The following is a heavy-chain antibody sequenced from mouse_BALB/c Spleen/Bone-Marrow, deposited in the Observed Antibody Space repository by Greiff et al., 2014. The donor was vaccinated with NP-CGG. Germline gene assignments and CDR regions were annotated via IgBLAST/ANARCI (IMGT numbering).Heavy chain of an antibody. CDR2: ISVGGSYT. CDR1: GFTFSSYG. J-gene: IGHJ4*01. CDR3: ARQNGNYGYYYAMDY. Sequence: EVQLVESGGGLVKPGGSLKLSCAASGFTFSSYGMSWVRQTPEKRLEWVATISVGGSYTYYPDSVKGRFTFSRDNAKNNLYLKRSSLRSEDTALYYCARQNGNYGYYYAMDYWGQGTSVTVSS. V-gene: IGHV5-9-2*01. D-gene: IGHD2-1*01.